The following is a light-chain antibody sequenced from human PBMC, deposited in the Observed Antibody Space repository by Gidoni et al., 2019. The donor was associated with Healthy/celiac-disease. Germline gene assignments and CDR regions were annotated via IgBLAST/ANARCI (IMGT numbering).Light chain of an antibody. CDR2: VAS. J-gene: IGKJ3*01. CDR1: QNVSSSY. V-gene: IGKV3-20*01. CDR3: QQYGSSPLFT. Sequence: EIVLTPSPAPLSLSPGERVTLSCRASQNVSSSYLAWYQQKPGKAPRLLIYVASSRATGVPDRFSGSGSGTDFTLTISRLEPEDFAVYYCQQYGSSPLFTFGPGTKVDIK.